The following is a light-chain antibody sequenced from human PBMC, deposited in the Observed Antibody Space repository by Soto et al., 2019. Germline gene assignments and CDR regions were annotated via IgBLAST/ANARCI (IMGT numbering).Light chain of an antibody. J-gene: IGKJ1*01. CDR1: QGIRND. CDR2: AAS. V-gene: IGKV1-6*01. CDR3: LQDYNYPWT. Sequence: AIQMTQSPSSLSASVGDRVTITCRASQGIRNDLGWYQQKPGKAPKLLIYAASSLQSGVPSRFSGSAYDTDFTLTSSSLKPEDFSTYSSLQDYNYPWTFGQGTKVEIK.